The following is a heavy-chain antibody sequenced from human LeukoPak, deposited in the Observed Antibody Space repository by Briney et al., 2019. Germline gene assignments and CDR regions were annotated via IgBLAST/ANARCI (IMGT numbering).Heavy chain of an antibody. CDR2: SNPSGGST. Sequence: ASVKVSCKASGYTFTSYYMHWVRQAPGQGLEWMGISNPSGGSTSYAQKFQGRVTMTRDTSTSTFYMELSSLRAEYTAVYYCARNTMYFDYWGQGTLVTVSS. CDR1: GYTFTSYY. V-gene: IGHV1-46*01. CDR3: ARNTMYFDY. J-gene: IGHJ4*02. D-gene: IGHD3-10*01.